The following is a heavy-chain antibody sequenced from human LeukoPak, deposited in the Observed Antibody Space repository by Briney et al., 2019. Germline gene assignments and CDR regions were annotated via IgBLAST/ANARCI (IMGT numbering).Heavy chain of an antibody. D-gene: IGHD3-3*01. J-gene: IGHJ5*02. CDR1: GGSFSGYY. V-gene: IGHV4-34*01. CDR2: INHSGST. CDR3: ARGLGTTIFGVGRGYNWFDP. Sequence: SETLSLTCAVYGGSFSGYYWSWVRQPPGKGLEWIGEINHSGSTNYNPSLKSRVTISVDTSKNQFSLKLSSVTAADTAVYYCARGLGTTIFGVGRGYNWFDPWGQGTLVTVSS.